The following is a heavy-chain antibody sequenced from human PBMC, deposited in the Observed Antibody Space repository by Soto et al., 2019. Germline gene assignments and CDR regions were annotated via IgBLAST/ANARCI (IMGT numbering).Heavy chain of an antibody. CDR3: AREAYNWNYCIDY. CDR2: IYHSGST. CDR1: GGSISSTNW. D-gene: IGHD1-7*01. V-gene: IGHV4-4*02. J-gene: IGHJ4*02. Sequence: QVQLQESGPGLVKPSETLSLTCAVSGGSISSTNWWSWVRQPPGKGLEWIGEIYHSGSTHYNPSLKSRVTLSVDKSKNQFSLKLTSATAADTAVYYCAREAYNWNYCIDYWGQGTLVTVSS.